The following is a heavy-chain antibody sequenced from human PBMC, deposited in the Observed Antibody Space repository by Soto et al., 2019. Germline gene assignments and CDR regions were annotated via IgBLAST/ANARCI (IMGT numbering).Heavy chain of an antibody. CDR2: IIPILGIA. D-gene: IGHD4-17*01. CDR1: GCTFSSYT. CDR3: AGAPPHGDYDAFDI. V-gene: IGHV1-69*02. J-gene: IGHJ3*02. Sequence: ASVKVSCKASGCTFSSYTISWVRQAPGQGLEWMGRIIPILGIANYAQKFQGRVTITADKSTSTAYMELSSLRSEDTAVYYCAGAPPHGDYDAFDIWGQGTMVTVSS.